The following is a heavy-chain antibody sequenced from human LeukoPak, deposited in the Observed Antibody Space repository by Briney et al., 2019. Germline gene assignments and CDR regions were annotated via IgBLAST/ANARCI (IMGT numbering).Heavy chain of an antibody. J-gene: IGHJ6*02. CDR3: ARVTGGKYYYYGMDV. D-gene: IGHD4-23*01. Sequence: GASVKVSCKASGYTFTSYGISWMRQAPGQGLEWMGWISVYNGNTNYAQNLQGRVTMTTDTSTSTAYMELRSLRSDDTAVYYCARVTGGKYYYYGMDVWGQGTTVTVSS. CDR2: ISVYNGNT. V-gene: IGHV1-18*01. CDR1: GYTFTSYG.